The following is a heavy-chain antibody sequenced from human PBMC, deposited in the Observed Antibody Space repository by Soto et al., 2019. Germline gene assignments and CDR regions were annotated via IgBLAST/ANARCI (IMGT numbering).Heavy chain of an antibody. CDR2: INAGNGNT. V-gene: IGHV1-3*01. CDR3: ARPPIVVVPAASNWFDH. D-gene: IGHD2-2*01. CDR1: GYTFTSYA. J-gene: IGHJ5*02. Sequence: ASVKVSCKASGYTFTSYAMHWVRQAPGQRLEWMGWINAGNGNTKYSQKFQGRVTITRDTSASTAYMELSSLRSEDTAVYYCARPPIVVVPAASNWFDHWGQGTLVTVSS.